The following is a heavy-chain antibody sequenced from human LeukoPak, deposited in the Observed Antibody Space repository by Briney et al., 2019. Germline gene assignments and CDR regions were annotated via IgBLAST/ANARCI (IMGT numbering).Heavy chain of an antibody. Sequence: SETLSLTCTVSGGAITGYYWSCIRQPPGKGLEWIGYTYYSGSTNYNPSLKSRVTMSVDTSKKQFSLKLSSVTAADTAVYYCARGRPPHDYGTLFDYWGQGTLVTVSS. CDR3: ARGRPPHDYGTLFDY. J-gene: IGHJ4*02. D-gene: IGHD4-17*01. V-gene: IGHV4-59*01. CDR2: TYYSGST. CDR1: GGAITGYY.